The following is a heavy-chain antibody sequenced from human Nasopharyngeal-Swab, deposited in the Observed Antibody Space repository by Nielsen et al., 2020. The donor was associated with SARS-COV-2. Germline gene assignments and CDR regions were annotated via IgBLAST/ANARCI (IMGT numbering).Heavy chain of an antibody. V-gene: IGHV3-21*06. CDR1: GFTLSSSA. CDR3: ARDPAPGDC. Sequence: GESLKISCAASGFTLSSSAMNWVRQAPGTGLEWVSSITADGAHMFYADSVKGRFTISRDNAKNSLYLHMSSLIVEDTAVYYCARDPAPGDCWGQGTLVTVSS. J-gene: IGHJ5*01. CDR2: ITADGAHM.